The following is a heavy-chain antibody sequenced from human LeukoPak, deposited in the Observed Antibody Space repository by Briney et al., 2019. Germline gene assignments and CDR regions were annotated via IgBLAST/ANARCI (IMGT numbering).Heavy chain of an antibody. Sequence: PGASLRLSCAASGFTFSDYYMSWIRQAPGKGLEWVSYISSSGSTIYYADSVKGRFTISRDNAKNSLYLQMNSLRAEDTAVYYCAKGGYSSSWYYFDYWGQGTLVTVSS. CDR1: GFTFSDYY. CDR3: AKGGYSSSWYYFDY. CDR2: ISSSGSTI. D-gene: IGHD6-13*01. V-gene: IGHV3-11*04. J-gene: IGHJ4*02.